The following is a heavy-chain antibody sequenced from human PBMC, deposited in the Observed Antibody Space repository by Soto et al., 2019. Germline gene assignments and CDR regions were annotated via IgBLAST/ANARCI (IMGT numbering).Heavy chain of an antibody. D-gene: IGHD3-10*01. J-gene: IGHJ6*02. CDR3: ARDREVRGVTGFYYGMDV. V-gene: IGHV1-18*01. Sequence: QVQLVQSGAEVKKPGASVTVSCKASGYTFTSYGISWVRQAPGQGLEWMGWISAYNGNTNYAQKLQGRVTMTTDTSTSTAYMELRSLRSDDTAVCYCARDREVRGVTGFYYGMDVWGQGTTVTVSS. CDR1: GYTFTSYG. CDR2: ISAYNGNT.